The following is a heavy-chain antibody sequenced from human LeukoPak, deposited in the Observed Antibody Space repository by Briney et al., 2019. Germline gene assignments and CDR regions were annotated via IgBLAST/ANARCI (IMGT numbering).Heavy chain of an antibody. V-gene: IGHV3-30*02. D-gene: IGHD1-26*01. CDR3: AKVGGKVGATRAPFDY. CDR2: IRYDGSNK. J-gene: IGHJ4*02. CDR1: GFTFSSYG. Sequence: AGGSLRLSCAASGFTFSSYGMHWVRQAPGKGLEWVAFIRYDGSNKYYADSVKGRFTIPRDNSKNTLYLQMNNLRDEDTAVYYCAKVGGKVGATRAPFDYWGQGTLVTVSS.